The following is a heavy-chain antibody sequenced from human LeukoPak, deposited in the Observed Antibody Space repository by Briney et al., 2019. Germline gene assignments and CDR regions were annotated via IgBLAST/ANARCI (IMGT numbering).Heavy chain of an antibody. Sequence: WVAVISYDGSNKYYADSVKGRFTISRDNSKNTLYLQMNSLRAEDTAVYYCASPTEGATVDYWGQGTLVTVSS. J-gene: IGHJ4*02. CDR2: ISYDGSNK. CDR3: ASPTEGATVDY. D-gene: IGHD4-17*01. V-gene: IGHV3-30-3*01.